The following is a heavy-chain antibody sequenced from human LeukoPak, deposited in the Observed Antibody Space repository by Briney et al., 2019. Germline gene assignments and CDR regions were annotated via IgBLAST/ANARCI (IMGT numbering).Heavy chain of an antibody. J-gene: IGHJ5*01. D-gene: IGHD1-14*01. CDR1: GFTLSGYG. Sequence: PGRSLRLSCAASGFTLSGYGMHWVRQAPGKGLDWVGILFSDGINQYYADSVKGRFTVSRDTFKNTLYLQMTNMRAEDTAMYFCATHRGNFYNGRLESWGHGTLITVSS. V-gene: IGHV3-30*12. CDR3: ATHRGNFYNGRLES. CDR2: LFSDGINQ.